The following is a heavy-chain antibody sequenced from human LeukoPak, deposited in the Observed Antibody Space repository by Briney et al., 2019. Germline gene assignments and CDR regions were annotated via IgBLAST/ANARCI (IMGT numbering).Heavy chain of an antibody. CDR2: IKQDGSEK. V-gene: IGHV3-7*03. CDR3: AKDQAPRAARVIYFDY. Sequence: GGSLRLSCAASGFTLSSYWMSWVRQAPGKGLEWVANIKQDGSEKYYVDSVKGRFTISRDNSKNTLYLHMDSLRVEDTAVYYCAKDQAPRAARVIYFDYWGQGNLVTVSS. J-gene: IGHJ4*02. CDR1: GFTLSSYW. D-gene: IGHD2-15*01.